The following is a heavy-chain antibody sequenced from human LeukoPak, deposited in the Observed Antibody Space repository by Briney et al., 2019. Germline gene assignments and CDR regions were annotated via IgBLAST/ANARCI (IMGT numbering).Heavy chain of an antibody. CDR1: GGSFSGYY. CDR3: ARQRVGYYYGSGFHDYYYMDV. V-gene: IGHV4-34*01. CDR2: INHSGST. J-gene: IGHJ6*03. D-gene: IGHD3-10*01. Sequence: PSETLSLTCAVYGGSFSGYYWSWIRQPPGKGLEWIGEINHSGSTNYNPSLKSRVTISVDTSKNQFSLKLSSVTAADTAVYYCARQRVGYYYGSGFHDYYYMDVWGKRTTVTISS.